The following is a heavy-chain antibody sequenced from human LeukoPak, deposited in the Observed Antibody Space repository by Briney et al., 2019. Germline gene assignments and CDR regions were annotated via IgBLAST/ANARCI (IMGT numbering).Heavy chain of an antibody. D-gene: IGHD3-22*01. Sequence: RSLRLSCVASGFPFSSYSMHGVRQAPGKGLVWVSRIKSDGHTIYADSVRGRFTISGDNAEDTVSLQMNSLRAEDTGVYYCARAPSEIGGYYPEYFRHWGQGTLVTVSS. V-gene: IGHV3-74*01. J-gene: IGHJ1*01. CDR3: ARAPSEIGGYYPEYFRH. CDR1: GFPFSSYS. CDR2: IKSDGHT.